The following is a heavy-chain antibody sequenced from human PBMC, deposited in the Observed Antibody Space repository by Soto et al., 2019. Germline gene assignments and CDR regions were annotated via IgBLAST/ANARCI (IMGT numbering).Heavy chain of an antibody. D-gene: IGHD3-22*01. V-gene: IGHV3-23*01. J-gene: IGHJ2*01. CDR2: ISRCADET. CDR3: VKIVVLGQWYFDR. Sequence: EGQLLESGGGLVQPGGSLRLSCAASGFTFSNHGMSWARQAPGTGLEWVSSISRCADETFYAESVKGRFTISRDNSKSTLLLQMNTLRVEDTAVYYCVKIVVLGQWYFDRWGRGTLVTVSA. CDR1: GFTFSNHG.